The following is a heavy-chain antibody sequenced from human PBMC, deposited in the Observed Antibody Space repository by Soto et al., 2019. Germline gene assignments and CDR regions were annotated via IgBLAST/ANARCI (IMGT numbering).Heavy chain of an antibody. J-gene: IGHJ6*03. V-gene: IGHV3-64D*09. CDR2: ISSNGGST. CDR3: VKTYSSSDYYYYYYMDV. D-gene: IGHD6-6*01. Sequence: GGSLRLSCSASGFTFSSYAMHWVRQAPGKGLEYVSAISSNGGSTYYADSVKGRFTISRDNSKNTLYLQMSSLRAEDTAVYYCVKTYSSSDYYYYYYMDVWGKETTVTVSS. CDR1: GFTFSSYA.